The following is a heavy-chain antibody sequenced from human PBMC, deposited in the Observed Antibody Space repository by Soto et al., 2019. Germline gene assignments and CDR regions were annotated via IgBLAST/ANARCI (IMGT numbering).Heavy chain of an antibody. D-gene: IGHD2-2*03. Sequence: ASVKVSCKASGYTFTSYGISWVRQAPGQGLEWVGWISAYNGNTNYAQKLQGRVTMTTDTSTSTAYMELRSLRSDDTAVYYCARDMDIVVVPAAILPFDPWGQGTLVTVSS. CDR1: GYTFTSYG. CDR3: ARDMDIVVVPAAILPFDP. V-gene: IGHV1-18*01. J-gene: IGHJ5*02. CDR2: ISAYNGNT.